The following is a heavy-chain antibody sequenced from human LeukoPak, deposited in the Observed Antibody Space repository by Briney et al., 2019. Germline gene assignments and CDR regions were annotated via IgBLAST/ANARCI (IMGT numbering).Heavy chain of an antibody. J-gene: IGHJ4*02. Sequence: SVKVSCKASGGTFSSYAISWVRQAPGQGLEWMGRIIPIFGTANYAQKFQGRVTITTDESTSTAYMELSNLRSEDTAVYYCARGLVDTAMVIFDYWGQGTLVTVSS. CDR3: ARGLVDTAMVIFDY. CDR2: IIPIFGTA. D-gene: IGHD5-18*01. V-gene: IGHV1-69*05. CDR1: GGTFSSYA.